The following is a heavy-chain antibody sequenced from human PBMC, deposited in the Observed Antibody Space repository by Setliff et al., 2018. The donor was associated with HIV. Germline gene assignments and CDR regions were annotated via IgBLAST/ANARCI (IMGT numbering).Heavy chain of an antibody. CDR2: INPNSGGT. D-gene: IGHD3-10*01. V-gene: IGHV1-2*06. J-gene: IGHJ6*04. CDR3: ARVQGINITLARGASAGLDV. Sequence: GASVKVSCKASGYMFSGFHMHWVRQAAGQGLEWMGRINPNSGGTKYAQKVQDRVTMTKDTSTSTAYMELRSLRSDDTAVYYCARVQGINITLARGASAGLDVWGKGTTVTVSS. CDR1: GYMFSGFH.